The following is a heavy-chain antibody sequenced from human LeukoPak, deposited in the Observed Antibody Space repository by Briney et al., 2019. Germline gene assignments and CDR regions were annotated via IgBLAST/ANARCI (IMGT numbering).Heavy chain of an antibody. D-gene: IGHD1-26*01. J-gene: IGHJ4*02. CDR1: GFTFSGYS. CDR2: ISSSSSYI. CDR3: ARDFLNSGSYYGVPATDY. V-gene: IGHV3-21*01. Sequence: GGSLRLSCAASGFTFSGYSMNWVRQAPGKGLEWVSSISSSSSYIYYADSVKGRFTISRDNAKNSLYLQMNSLRAEDTAVYYCARDFLNSGSYYGVPATDYWGQGTLVTVSS.